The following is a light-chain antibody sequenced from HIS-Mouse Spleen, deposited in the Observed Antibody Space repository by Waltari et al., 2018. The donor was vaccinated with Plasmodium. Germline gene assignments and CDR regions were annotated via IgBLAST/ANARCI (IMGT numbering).Light chain of an antibody. CDR3: QQSYSTWT. J-gene: IGKJ1*01. CDR1: HSISNY. CDR2: AAS. V-gene: IGKV1-39*01. Sequence: TQMTQSPSSLSASVRDRVTISCRASHSISNYLNWYQQKPGKAPKFLIYAASTLQSGVPSRFSGSGSGTDFTLTISSLQPEDFATYYCQQSYSTWTFGQGTKVEIK.